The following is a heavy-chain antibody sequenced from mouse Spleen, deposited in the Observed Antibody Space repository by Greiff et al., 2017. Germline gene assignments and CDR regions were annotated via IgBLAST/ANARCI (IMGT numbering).Heavy chain of an antibody. Sequence: VQLQQSGPELVKPGASVKIPCKASGYTFTDYNMDWVKQSHGKSLEWIGDINPNNGGTIYNQKFKGKATLTVDKSSSTAYMELRSLTSEDTAVYYCARRHYSYYLYAMDYWGQGTSVTVSS. D-gene: IGHD2-12*01. J-gene: IGHJ4*01. V-gene: IGHV1-18*01. CDR1: GYTFTDYN. CDR3: ARRHYSYYLYAMDY. CDR2: INPNNGGT.